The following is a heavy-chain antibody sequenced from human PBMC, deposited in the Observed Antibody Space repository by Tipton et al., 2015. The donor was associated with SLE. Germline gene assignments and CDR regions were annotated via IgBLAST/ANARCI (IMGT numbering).Heavy chain of an antibody. CDR2: ISARGDRT. Sequence: GSLRLSCAASGFTFSSYAMTWVRQAPGKGLEWVSSISARGDRTYYADSLRGRFTISRDNSKKTLSLQVNSLRVEDTALYYCAKALFSYYYGSGRYYDMDVWGQGTTVTVSS. D-gene: IGHD3-10*01. J-gene: IGHJ6*02. CDR1: GFTFSSYA. V-gene: IGHV3-23*01. CDR3: AKALFSYYYGSGRYYDMDV.